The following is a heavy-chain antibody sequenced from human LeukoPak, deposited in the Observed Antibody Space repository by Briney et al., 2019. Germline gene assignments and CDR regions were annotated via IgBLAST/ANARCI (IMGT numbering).Heavy chain of an antibody. D-gene: IGHD6-13*01. V-gene: IGHV3-23*01. J-gene: IGHJ6*03. CDR2: IIGNGGWA. CDR3: ASGILNRSSWYYYMDV. CDR1: GLTFSNYA. Sequence: GGSLRLSCAASGLTFSNYAMMWLRQAPGKGLEWVAAIIGNGGWALYADSVKGRFTISRDNSKNTLYLQMNSLRAEDTAVYYCASGILNRSSWYYYMDVWGKGTTVTVSS.